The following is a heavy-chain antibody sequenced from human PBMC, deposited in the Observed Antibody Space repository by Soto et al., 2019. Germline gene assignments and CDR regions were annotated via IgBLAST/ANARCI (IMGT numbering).Heavy chain of an antibody. D-gene: IGHD2-8*01. J-gene: IGHJ6*02. CDR3: ARDIVLMVYAVMDV. Sequence: SETLYLTCDVYGGTFSGYYWSWIRQPPGKGLEWIGEINHSGSTNYNPSLKSRVTISVDTSKNQFSLKLSSVTAADTAVYYCARDIVLMVYAVMDVWGQGTTVTVS. CDR1: GGTFSGYY. CDR2: INHSGST. V-gene: IGHV4-34*01.